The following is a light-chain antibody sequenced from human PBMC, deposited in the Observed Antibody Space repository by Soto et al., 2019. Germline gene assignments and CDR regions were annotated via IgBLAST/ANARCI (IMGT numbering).Light chain of an antibody. Sequence: EIVLTQSPGTLSLSPGERATLSCRASQLVVTSYLHWYQHKPGQAPRLLISGALTRATGVPDRFSGSGSGTDFTLTISSLEPEDFAVYYCQQRSNWPPWTFGQGTKVDIK. CDR3: QQRSNWPPWT. J-gene: IGKJ1*01. CDR2: GAL. CDR1: QLVVTSY. V-gene: IGKV3D-20*02.